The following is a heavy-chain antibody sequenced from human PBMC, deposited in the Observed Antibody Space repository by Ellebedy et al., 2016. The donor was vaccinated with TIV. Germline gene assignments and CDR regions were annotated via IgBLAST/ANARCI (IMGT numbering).Heavy chain of an antibody. CDR2: ISYDGTSK. CDR3: ARDRDKSSGWYGGAAY. J-gene: IGHJ4*02. D-gene: IGHD6-19*01. Sequence: GESLKISCAASGFTFNSYAMHWVRQPPGKGLEWVAVISYDGTSKYYADSVTGRFTISRDNSMTTLYLEMNSLRAEDTAVYYCARDRDKSSGWYGGAAYWGQGTLVTVSS. CDR1: GFTFNSYA. V-gene: IGHV3-30-3*01.